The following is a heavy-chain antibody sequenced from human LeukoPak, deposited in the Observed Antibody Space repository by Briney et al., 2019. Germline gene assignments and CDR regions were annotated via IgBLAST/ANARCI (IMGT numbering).Heavy chain of an antibody. D-gene: IGHD3-9*01. CDR2: IYYSGST. CDR3: ARDTTKYYDILTGYRPGNDY. J-gene: IGHJ4*02. Sequence: PSETLSLTCTVSGGSISSSSYYWGWIRQPPGKGLEWIGSIYYSGSTYYNPSLKSRVTISVDTSKNQFSLKLSSVTAADTAVYYCARDTTKYYDILTGYRPGNDYWGQGTLVTVSS. CDR1: GGSISSSSYY. V-gene: IGHV4-39*07.